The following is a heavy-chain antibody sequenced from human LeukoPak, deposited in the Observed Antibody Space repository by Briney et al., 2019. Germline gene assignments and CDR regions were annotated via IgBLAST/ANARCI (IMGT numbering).Heavy chain of an antibody. CDR1: GFTVSSNY. CDR3: ARDQTKLETGPHFAS. J-gene: IGHJ4*02. D-gene: IGHD3-3*01. Sequence: QPGGSLRLSCAASGFTVSSNYMSWVRQAPGKGLVWVSRINVDGRTTTYADSVKGRFTISRDNAKDTLYLQMNSLRVEDTAVYYCARDQTKLETGPHFASWGQGTLVTVSS. V-gene: IGHV3-74*01. CDR2: INVDGRTT.